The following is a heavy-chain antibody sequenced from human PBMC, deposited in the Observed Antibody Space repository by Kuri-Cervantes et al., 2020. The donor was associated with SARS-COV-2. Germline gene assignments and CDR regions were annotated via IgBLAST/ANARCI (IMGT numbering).Heavy chain of an antibody. CDR2: ISKGSDTI. CDR1: GFTLNTYS. J-gene: IGHJ6*03. D-gene: IGHD6-6*01. CDR3: ARGPPYSSSSYYYYYMDV. Sequence: GESLKSSCADSGFTLNTYSMDWVRQAPGKGLEWLAYISKGSDTIYYADSVKGRFTISRDNAKNSLYLQMNSLRAEDTAVYYCARGPPYSSSSYYYYYMDVWGKGTTVTVSS. V-gene: IGHV3-48*04.